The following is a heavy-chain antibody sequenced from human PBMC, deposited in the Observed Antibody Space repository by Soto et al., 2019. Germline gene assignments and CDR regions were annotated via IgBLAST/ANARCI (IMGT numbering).Heavy chain of an antibody. CDR1: GFTFSSYG. V-gene: IGHV3-33*06. CDR3: AKDRGGGATLFLVY. Sequence: QVQLVESGGGVVQPGRSLRLSCAASGFTFSSYGMHWVRQAPGKGLEWVAVIWYDGSNKYYADSVKGRFTSSRDNSKNTLYLQRNRLRAEDTAVYYCAKDRGGGATLFLVYWGQGTLVTVSS. J-gene: IGHJ4*02. CDR2: IWYDGSNK. D-gene: IGHD1-26*01.